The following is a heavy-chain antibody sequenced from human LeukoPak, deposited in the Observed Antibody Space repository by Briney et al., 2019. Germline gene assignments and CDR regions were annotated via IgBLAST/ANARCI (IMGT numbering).Heavy chain of an antibody. V-gene: IGHV3-11*04. D-gene: IGHD5-24*01. CDR2: ISSSGSTI. Sequence: GGSLRLSCAPSGFTFSDYYMSWIRPAPRKGLEWVSYISSSGSTIYYAGSVKGRFTISRDNTKNSLYLQMNSLRAEDTAVYYCARGKGSGYNPRGFYYYMDVWGKETTVTLSS. CDR3: ARGKGSGYNPRGFYYYMDV. CDR1: GFTFSDYY. J-gene: IGHJ6*03.